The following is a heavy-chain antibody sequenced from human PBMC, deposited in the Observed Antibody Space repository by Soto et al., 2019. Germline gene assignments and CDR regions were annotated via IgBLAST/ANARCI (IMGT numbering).Heavy chain of an antibody. CDR1: GASISRGGYS. V-gene: IGHV4-30-2*01. D-gene: IGHD5-18*01. CDR2: IYQSGST. CDR3: ARDGYSYGSFDY. Sequence: SETLSLTCVVSGASISRGGYSWSWIRQPPGKGLEWIGYIYQSGSTYNNSSLKSRVTISVDRSKNQFSLKLSSVTAADTAVYYCARDGYSYGSFDYWGQGTLVSVSS. J-gene: IGHJ4*02.